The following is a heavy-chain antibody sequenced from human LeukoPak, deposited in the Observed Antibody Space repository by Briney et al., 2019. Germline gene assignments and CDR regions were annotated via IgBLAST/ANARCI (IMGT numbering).Heavy chain of an antibody. V-gene: IGHV4-4*09. CDR2: IYTSGST. Sequence: SETLSLTCTVSGGSISSYYRSWIRQPPGKGLEWIGYIYTSGSTNYNPSLKSRVTISVDTSKNQFPLKLSSVTAADTAVYYCARHQKQLVPFFDYWGQGTLVTVSS. CDR1: GGSISSYY. J-gene: IGHJ4*02. D-gene: IGHD6-13*01. CDR3: ARHQKQLVPFFDY.